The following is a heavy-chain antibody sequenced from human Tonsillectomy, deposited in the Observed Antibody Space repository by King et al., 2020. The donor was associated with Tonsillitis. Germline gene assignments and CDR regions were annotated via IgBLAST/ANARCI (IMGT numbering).Heavy chain of an antibody. CDR3: ARGRRSEGFAY. J-gene: IGHJ4*02. V-gene: IGHV4-34*01. Sequence: VQLQQWGAGLLKPSETLSLTCAVYGGSFSGYYWSWIRQPPGKGLEWIGEINHSGSTNYNPSLKSRVTISVDTSKNQFSLKLSSVTAADTAVYYCARGRRSEGFAYWGQGTLVTVS. CDR1: GGSFSGYY. CDR2: INHSGST.